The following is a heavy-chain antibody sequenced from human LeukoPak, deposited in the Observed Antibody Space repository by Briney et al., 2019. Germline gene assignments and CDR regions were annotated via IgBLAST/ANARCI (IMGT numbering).Heavy chain of an antibody. Sequence: GGSLRLSCTASGFTFSNHGMNWVRQAPGKGLEWISYISSTSTYIYYVDSVKGRFTISRDNAKNSLYLQMNSLRPEDTSIYYCARRGPYFDYWGQGILVTVSS. CDR2: ISSTSTYI. V-gene: IGHV3-21*05. CDR1: GFTFSNHG. D-gene: IGHD3-10*01. J-gene: IGHJ4*02. CDR3: ARRGPYFDY.